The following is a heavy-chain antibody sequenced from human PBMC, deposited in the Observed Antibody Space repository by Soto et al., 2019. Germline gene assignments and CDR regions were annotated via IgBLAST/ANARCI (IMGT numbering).Heavy chain of an antibody. D-gene: IGHD5-12*01. CDR2: IRSKAYGGTT. CDR3: TRNQDGYKAFSGY. CDR1: GFTFGDYA. J-gene: IGHJ4*02. Sequence: GGSLRLSCTASGFTFGDYAMSWVRQAPGKGLEWVGFIRSKAYGGTTEYAASVKGRFTISRDDSKSIAYLQMNSLKTEGTAVYYCTRNQDGYKAFSGYWGQGTLVTVSS. V-gene: IGHV3-49*04.